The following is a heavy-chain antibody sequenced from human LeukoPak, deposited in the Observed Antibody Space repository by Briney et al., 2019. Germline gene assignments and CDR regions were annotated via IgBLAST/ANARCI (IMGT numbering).Heavy chain of an antibody. V-gene: IGHV4-59*08. Sequence: SETLSLICSVSVDSSSRYHWSWIRQPPGKGLEWIGYFHYSGITNYNPSLASRVTMSGGTSKSQFSLKLSSVTVADTAVYYCARGVYIAAAQYGFWGQGTLVTVSS. CDR2: FHYSGIT. CDR3: ARGVYIAAAQYGF. D-gene: IGHD6-13*01. CDR1: VDSSSRYH. J-gene: IGHJ4*02.